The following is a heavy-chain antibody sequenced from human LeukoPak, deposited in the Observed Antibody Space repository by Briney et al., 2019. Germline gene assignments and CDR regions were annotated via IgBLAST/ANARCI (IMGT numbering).Heavy chain of an antibody. CDR1: GGSISSSSYY. V-gene: IGHV4-39*01. CDR2: ISHSGGT. J-gene: IGHJ4*02. D-gene: IGHD4-11*01. Sequence: SETLSLTCTVSGGSISSSSYYWSWIRQPPGKGLEWIGDISHSGGTKYNPSLKSRVTISVDTSKNQFSLKLSSVTAADTAVYYCARHGLGRNYYSGNCDYWGPGTLVTVSS. CDR3: ARHGLGRNYYSGNCDY.